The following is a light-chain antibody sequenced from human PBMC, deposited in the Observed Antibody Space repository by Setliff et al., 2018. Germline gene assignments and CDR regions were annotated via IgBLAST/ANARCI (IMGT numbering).Light chain of an antibody. V-gene: IGLV2-14*01. CDR1: SSDVGGYNY. J-gene: IGLJ1*01. Sequence: QSALTQPAPVSGSPGQSITISCTGTSSDVGGYNYVSWYQQHPGKAPKLMIYDVSKRPSGVSNRFSGSKSGNTASLTISGLQAEDEADYYCSSYTSSSTPYVFGTGTKVT. CDR3: SSYTSSSTPYV. CDR2: DVS.